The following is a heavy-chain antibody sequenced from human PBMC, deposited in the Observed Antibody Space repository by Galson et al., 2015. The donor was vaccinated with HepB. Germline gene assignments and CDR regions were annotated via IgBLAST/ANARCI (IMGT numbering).Heavy chain of an antibody. Sequence: SLRLSCAASGFTFSSYSMNWVRQAPGKGLEWVSSISSSSSYIYYADSVKGRFTISRDNAKNSLYLQMNSLRAEDTAVYYCARDCGHSSSGWFDPWGQGTLVTVSS. CDR2: ISSSSSYI. CDR3: ARDCGHSSSGWFDP. CDR1: GFTFSSYS. J-gene: IGHJ5*02. D-gene: IGHD6-6*01. V-gene: IGHV3-21*01.